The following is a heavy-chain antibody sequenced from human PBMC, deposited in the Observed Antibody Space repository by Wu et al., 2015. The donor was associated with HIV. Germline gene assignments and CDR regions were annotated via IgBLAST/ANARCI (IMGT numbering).Heavy chain of an antibody. J-gene: IGHJ6*04. CDR1: GYTFTGYY. V-gene: IGHV1-2*02. CDR3: ARDMGHDYGESSSGRGVVDV. Sequence: QVQLVQSGAEVKKPGASVKVSCKASGYTFTGYYMHWVRQAPGQGLEWMGWINPNSGDTNYAQKFQGRVTMTRDTSISTAYMELSRLRSDDTAVYYCARDMGHDYGESSSGRGVVDVVGRRDRRSTVSS. D-gene: IGHD4-17*01. CDR2: INPNSGDT.